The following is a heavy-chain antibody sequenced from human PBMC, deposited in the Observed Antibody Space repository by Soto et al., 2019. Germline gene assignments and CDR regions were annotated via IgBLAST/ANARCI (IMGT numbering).Heavy chain of an antibody. J-gene: IGHJ5*02. V-gene: IGHV3-23*01. D-gene: IGHD6-13*01. Sequence: EVQLLESGGGLIQPGGSLRVSCAVSGFNLNNDAMSWVRQAPGKGLEWVSGIRGSVGTTHYADSVKGRFTISRDSFRNTLFLQMNNLRAEDTAVYYCARGTGAADYNSFDPWGQGTLVTVSS. CDR2: IRGSVGTT. CDR3: ARGTGAADYNSFDP. CDR1: GFNLNNDA.